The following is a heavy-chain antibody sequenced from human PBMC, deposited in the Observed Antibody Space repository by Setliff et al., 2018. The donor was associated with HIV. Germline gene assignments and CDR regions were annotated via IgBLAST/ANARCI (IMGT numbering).Heavy chain of an antibody. J-gene: IGHJ4*01. D-gene: IGHD4-17*01. V-gene: IGHV1-8*03. CDR3: ARGAQDYEDYYFDY. CDR2: MNPNSGNT. CDR1: GYTFTNYD. Sequence: ASVKVSCKASGYTFTNYDINWVRQATGQGLEWMGWMNPNSGNTGYAQKFQGRVTFTRNTSKGTAYMELSSLRSDDTALYYCARGAQDYEDYYFDYWGQGTLVT.